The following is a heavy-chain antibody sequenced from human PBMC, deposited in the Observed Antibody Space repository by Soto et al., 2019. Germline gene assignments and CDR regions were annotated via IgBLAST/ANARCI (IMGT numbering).Heavy chain of an antibody. J-gene: IGHJ6*02. D-gene: IGHD3-10*01. V-gene: IGHV4-34*01. CDR1: GGSFSGYY. Sequence: PSETLSLTCAVYGGSFSGYYWSWIRQPPGKGLEWIGEINHSGSTNYNPSLKSRVTISVDTSKNQFSLKLSSVTAADTAVYYCARENYYGSGSYGYYYYYGMDVWGQGTTVTAP. CDR3: ARENYYGSGSYGYYYYYGMDV. CDR2: INHSGST.